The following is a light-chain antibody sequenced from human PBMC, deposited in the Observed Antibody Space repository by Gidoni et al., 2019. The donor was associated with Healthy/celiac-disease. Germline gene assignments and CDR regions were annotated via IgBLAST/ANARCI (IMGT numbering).Light chain of an antibody. CDR3: AAWDDSLNGVV. CDR1: SSNIGSTT. V-gene: IGLV1-44*01. Sequence: QSVLTQPPSASGTPGQTVTISCSGSSSNIGSTTVNWYQQLPGTAPKLLSYSNNQRPSGVPDLFSGSKSGTSASLAISGLQSEDEADYYCAAWDDSLNGVVFGGGTKLTVL. J-gene: IGLJ2*01. CDR2: SNN.